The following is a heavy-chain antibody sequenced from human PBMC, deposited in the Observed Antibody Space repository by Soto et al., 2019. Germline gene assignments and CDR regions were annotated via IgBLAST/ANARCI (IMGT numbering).Heavy chain of an antibody. D-gene: IGHD3-3*01. CDR1: CDSISSTFL. CDR2: VYHSGTT. V-gene: IGHV4-4*02. J-gene: IGHJ5*02. CDR3: ATRPPQIFVTFLPFPP. Sequence: SSETLSLTCAVSCDSISSTFLWTWVRQPPGKGGGWVGEVYHSGTTKYTPPLKSRVTISEDNPTTRFSRKLISMPGADTAFYYCATRPPQIFVTFLPFPPGGRGARVTVPS.